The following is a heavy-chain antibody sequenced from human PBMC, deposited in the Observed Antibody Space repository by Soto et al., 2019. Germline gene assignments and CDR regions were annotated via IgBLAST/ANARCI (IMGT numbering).Heavy chain of an antibody. D-gene: IGHD1-7*01. CDR3: ARDQLELWGFDY. CDR2: ISGSGGST. Sequence: PGGSLRLSCAASGFPFSSYAMSWVRQAPGKGLEWVSDISGSGGSTYYADSVKGRFTISRDNSKSRLYLQMNSLRAEDTAVYYCARDQLELWGFDYWGQGALVTVSS. CDR1: GFPFSSYA. V-gene: IGHV3-23*01. J-gene: IGHJ4*02.